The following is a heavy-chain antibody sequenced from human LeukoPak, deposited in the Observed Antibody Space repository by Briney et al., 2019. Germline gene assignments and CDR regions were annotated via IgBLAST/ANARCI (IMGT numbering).Heavy chain of an antibody. CDR1: GFTFSSYS. Sequence: PGGSLRLSCAASGFTFSSYSMNWVRQAPGKGLEWIGEINHSGSTNYNPSLKSRVTISVDTSKNQFSLKLSSVTAADTAVYYCARVPRGYPRLGWYFDLWGRGTLVTVSS. CDR2: INHSGST. V-gene: IGHV4-34*01. CDR3: ARVPRGYPRLGWYFDL. J-gene: IGHJ2*01. D-gene: IGHD3-22*01.